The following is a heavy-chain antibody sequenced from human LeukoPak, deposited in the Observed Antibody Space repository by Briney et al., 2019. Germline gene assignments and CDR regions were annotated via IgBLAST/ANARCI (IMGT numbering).Heavy chain of an antibody. V-gene: IGHV3-23*01. CDR1: GFTFSNPG. D-gene: IGHD3-10*01. CDR3: AKDDAWLRFGE. J-gene: IGHJ4*02. CDR2: ISPSADIK. Sequence: GGSLRLSCAASGFTFSNPGMNWVRQAPGKGLEWVSGISPSADIKYYADSVKGRFTISSDNSKNMLYLEVISLTADDTAVYYCAKDDAWLRFGEWSQGTLVTVSS.